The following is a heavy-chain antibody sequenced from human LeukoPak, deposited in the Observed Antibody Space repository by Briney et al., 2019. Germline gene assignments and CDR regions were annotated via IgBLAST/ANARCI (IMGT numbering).Heavy chain of an antibody. Sequence: GGPLRHSRAASGLTYSSYGMHWVRQAPGKGLEWVAFIQFDGNNKYYADSVKGRFTISRDNSRNTLFLQMNSLRAEDTAVYYCAKALATISTRQDYWGQGTLVTVSS. D-gene: IGHD5-24*01. CDR1: GLTYSSYG. J-gene: IGHJ4*02. V-gene: IGHV3-30*02. CDR2: IQFDGNNK. CDR3: AKALATISTRQDY.